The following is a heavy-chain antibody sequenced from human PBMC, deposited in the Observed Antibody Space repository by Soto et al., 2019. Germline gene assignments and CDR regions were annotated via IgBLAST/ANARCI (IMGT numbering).Heavy chain of an antibody. CDR3: ARDPLYEYDSRGLRRPSPPGDAFDN. Sequence: NPSETLSLTCTVSGASISASSWSWIRQSPGKGLEWIGFVYYGANTSYNPSLKGRVTISADTSKNQFSLTLKSVTAGDSAVYYCARDPLYEYDSRGLRRPSPPGDAFDNWGPGKMVTGS. CDR1: GASISASS. D-gene: IGHD3-22*01. V-gene: IGHV4-59*01. CDR2: VYYGANT. J-gene: IGHJ3*02.